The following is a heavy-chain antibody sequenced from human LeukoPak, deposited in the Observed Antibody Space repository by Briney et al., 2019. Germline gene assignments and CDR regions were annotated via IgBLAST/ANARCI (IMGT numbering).Heavy chain of an antibody. V-gene: IGHV3-30*02. D-gene: IGHD3-22*01. CDR1: GFIFSSFG. CDR3: AKDPQYYESSGYADY. CDR2: IRYDGSNP. Sequence: GGSLGLSCAASGFIFSSFGMHWVRQAPGKGLEWVAFIRYDGSNPYYADSVKGRFTISRDNAKNTLYLHMNSLRVEETAVYYCAKDPQYYESSGYADYWGQGTLVTVSS. J-gene: IGHJ4*02.